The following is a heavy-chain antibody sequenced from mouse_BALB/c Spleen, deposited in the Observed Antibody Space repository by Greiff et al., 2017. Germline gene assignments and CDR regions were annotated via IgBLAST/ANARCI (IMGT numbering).Heavy chain of an antibody. CDR3: ARSGLRLGYFDV. CDR1: GFTFSSFG. V-gene: IGHV5-17*02. D-gene: IGHD1-2*01. J-gene: IGHJ1*01. CDR2: ISSGSSTI. Sequence: EVQGVESGGGLVQPGGSRKLSCAASGFTFSSFGMHWVRQAPEKGLEWVAYISSGSSTIYYADTVKGRFTISRDNPKNTLFLQMTSLRSEDTAMYYCARSGLRLGYFDVWGAGTTVTVSS.